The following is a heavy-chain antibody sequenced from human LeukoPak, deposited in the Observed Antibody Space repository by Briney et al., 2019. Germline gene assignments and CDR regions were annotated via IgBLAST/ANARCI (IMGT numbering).Heavy chain of an antibody. Sequence: GGSLRLSCAASGFTFSRYGIHWVRQAPGKGLEWVAVIAHDGSNEYYADPVKGRFTISRDYSKNTVYLQMNSLRTEDTAVYFCARVALELLLYGAFDIWGQGTMVTVSS. V-gene: IGHV3-30*04. D-gene: IGHD3-10*01. J-gene: IGHJ3*02. CDR2: IAHDGSNE. CDR1: GFTFSRYG. CDR3: ARVALELLLYGAFDI.